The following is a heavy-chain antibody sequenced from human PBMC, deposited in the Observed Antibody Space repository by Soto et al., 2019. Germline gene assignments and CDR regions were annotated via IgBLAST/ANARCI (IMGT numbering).Heavy chain of an antibody. V-gene: IGHV1-18*01. CDR2: ISPYKGNT. CDR3: ARDLDGSGNYYTNY. Sequence: ASVKVSCKASGYTFSSIRISWVRQAPGQGLEWMGWISPYKGNTYYAQRLQGRVTMTTDTSTSTAYMELRSLTSDDTAVYFCARDLDGSGNYYTNYWGQGTLVTVSS. J-gene: IGHJ4*02. CDR1: GYTFSSIR. D-gene: IGHD3-10*01.